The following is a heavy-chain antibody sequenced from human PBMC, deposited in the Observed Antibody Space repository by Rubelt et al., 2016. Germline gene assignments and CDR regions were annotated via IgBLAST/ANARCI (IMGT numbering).Heavy chain of an antibody. J-gene: IGHJ4*02. Sequence: GESPGQGLEWMGWISAYNGNTNFAQKLQGRVTMTTDTSTSTAYMELRSLRSDDTAVYYCASGSTGGYWGQGTLVTVSS. CDR3: ASGSTGGY. V-gene: IGHV1-18*01. CDR2: ISAYNGNT. D-gene: IGHD1-26*01.